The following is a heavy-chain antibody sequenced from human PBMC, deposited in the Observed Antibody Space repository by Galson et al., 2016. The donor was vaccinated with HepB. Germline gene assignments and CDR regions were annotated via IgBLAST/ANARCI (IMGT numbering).Heavy chain of an antibody. Sequence: SLRLSCAASGFTFSSYGMHWVRQVPGKGLEWVAIIWYDGSHKFYLDSVKGRFTISRDNSKSTLYLQMNSLRAEDTAAYYCARDREYNFWSGYYPLKFFDYWGQGTLVTVSS. CDR2: IWYDGSHK. V-gene: IGHV3-33*01. D-gene: IGHD3-3*01. CDR3: ARDREYNFWSGYYPLKFFDY. J-gene: IGHJ4*02. CDR1: GFTFSSYG.